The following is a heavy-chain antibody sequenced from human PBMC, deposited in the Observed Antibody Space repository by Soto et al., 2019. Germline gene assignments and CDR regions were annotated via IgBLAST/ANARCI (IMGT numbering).Heavy chain of an antibody. CDR1: GFTFSASG. J-gene: IGHJ4*02. CDR3: TSTPAVAGTLA. CDR2: IRSKANNYGT. Sequence: EVQLVESGGGLVQPGESLKLSCAASGFTFSASGMHWVRQASGKGLEWVGRIRSKANNYGTAYAASVKGRFTISRDDSKNTAYLQMNSLKTGDTAVYYCTSTPAVAGTLAWGQGTLVTVSS. D-gene: IGHD6-19*01. V-gene: IGHV3-73*01.